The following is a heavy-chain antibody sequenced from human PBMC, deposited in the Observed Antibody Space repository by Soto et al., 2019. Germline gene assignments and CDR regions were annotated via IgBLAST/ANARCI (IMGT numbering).Heavy chain of an antibody. CDR2: INHSGST. Sequence: SETLSLTCAVYGGSFSGYYWSWIRQPPGKGLEWIGEINHSGSTNYNPSLKSRVTISVDTSKNQFSLKLSSVTAADTAVYYCARMRLILWFGATNWFDPWGQGTLVTVSS. CDR3: ARMRLILWFGATNWFDP. J-gene: IGHJ5*02. D-gene: IGHD3-10*01. CDR1: GGSFSGYY. V-gene: IGHV4-34*01.